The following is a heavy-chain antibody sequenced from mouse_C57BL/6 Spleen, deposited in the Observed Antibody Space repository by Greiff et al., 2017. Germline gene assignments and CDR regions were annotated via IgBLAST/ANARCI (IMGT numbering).Heavy chain of an antibody. CDR1: GFTFSDYG. J-gene: IGHJ4*01. Sequence: VQLKESGGGLVKPGGSLKLSCAASGFTFSDYGMHWVRQAPEKGLEWVAYISSGSSTIYYADTVKGRFTIARDNAKNTLFLQMTSLRSEDTAMYYCARRTTVASMDYWGQGTSVTVSS. CDR3: ARRTTVASMDY. V-gene: IGHV5-17*01. CDR2: ISSGSSTI. D-gene: IGHD1-1*01.